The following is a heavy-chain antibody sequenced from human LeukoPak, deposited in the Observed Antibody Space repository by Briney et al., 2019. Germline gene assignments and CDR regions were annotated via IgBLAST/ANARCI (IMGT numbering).Heavy chain of an antibody. CDR1: GDSISSFY. D-gene: IGHD1-7*01. CDR3: AKTARTFAS. V-gene: IGHV4-4*09. J-gene: IGHJ5*02. CDR2: IYINGDT. Sequence: SETLSLTCTVSGDSISSFYWSWTRQAPGKGLECIGFIYINGDTSYNPSLKGRATLSLDTSKNQFSLSLTSVTAADTAVYYCAKTARTFASWGPGTLVTVSS.